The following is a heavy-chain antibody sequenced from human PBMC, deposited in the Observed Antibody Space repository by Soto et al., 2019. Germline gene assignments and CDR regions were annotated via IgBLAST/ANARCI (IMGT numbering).Heavy chain of an antibody. CDR3: AKATTNGGWFNPFDS. CDR1: GFSFVNYA. V-gene: IGHV3-23*01. CDR2: LSGSGTST. Sequence: GGSLRLSCAASGFSFVNYAMNWVRQAPGKGLEWVSGLSGSGTSTYYADSVKGRFTISRDNSRDTLFLQMNSLTADDTAVYYCAKATTNGGWFNPFDSWGQGALVTVSS. J-gene: IGHJ4*02. D-gene: IGHD6-19*01.